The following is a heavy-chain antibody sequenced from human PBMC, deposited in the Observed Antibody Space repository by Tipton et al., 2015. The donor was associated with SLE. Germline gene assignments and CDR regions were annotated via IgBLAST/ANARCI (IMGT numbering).Heavy chain of an antibody. CDR1: GASINRGSYF. CDR2: IFVSGDT. CDR3: ARESVAADGGLDV. J-gene: IGHJ3*01. Sequence: TLSLTCTVSGASINRGSYFWTWTRQTAGKGLEWIGRIFVSGDTNYNPSLKSRFTMSVDTSKTKFSLEVNSLTASDTAVYYCARESVAADGGLDVWGQGTMVTVSS. D-gene: IGHD6-13*01. V-gene: IGHV4-61*02.